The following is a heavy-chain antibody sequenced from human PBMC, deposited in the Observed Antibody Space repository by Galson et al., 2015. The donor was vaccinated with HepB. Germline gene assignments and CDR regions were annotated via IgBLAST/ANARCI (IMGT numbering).Heavy chain of an antibody. D-gene: IGHD2-21*02. CDR1: GFSLSTSGMC. Sequence: PALVKPTQTLTLTCTFSGFSLSTSGMCVSWIRQPPGKALEWLARIDWDDDKYYSTSLKTRLTISKDTSKNQVVLTMTNMDPVDTATYYCARIKCGGDGNAFDIWGQGTMVTVSS. CDR3: ARIKCGGDGNAFDI. CDR2: IDWDDDK. J-gene: IGHJ3*02. V-gene: IGHV2-70*11.